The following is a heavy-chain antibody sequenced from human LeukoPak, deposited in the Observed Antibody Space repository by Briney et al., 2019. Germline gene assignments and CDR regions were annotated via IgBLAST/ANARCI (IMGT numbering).Heavy chain of an antibody. J-gene: IGHJ4*02. CDR1: GFIFSDYY. CDR3: ARGSTVDFDY. D-gene: IGHD4-17*01. V-gene: IGHV3-11*04. CDR2: ISSSGSTI. Sequence: PGGSLRLSCAASGFIFSDYYMSWMRQAPGKGLEWVSYISSSGSTIYYADSVKGRLTISRDNAKNSLYLQRNTLRAEDTAGNYCARGSTVDFDYWGQGTLVTVSS.